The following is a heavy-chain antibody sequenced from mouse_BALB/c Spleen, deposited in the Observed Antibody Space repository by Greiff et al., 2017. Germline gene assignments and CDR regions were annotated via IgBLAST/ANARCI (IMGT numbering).Heavy chain of an antibody. V-gene: IGHV1-69*02. CDR1: GYTFTSYW. CDR3: TRGYYGSSAWFAY. D-gene: IGHD1-1*01. CDR2: IYPSDSYT. Sequence: VQLQQPGAELVRPGASVKLSCKASGYTFTSYWINWVKQRPGQGLEWIGNIYPSDSYTNYNQKFKDKATLTVDKSSSTAYMQLSSPTSEDSAVYYFTRGYYGSSAWFAYWGQGTLVTVSA. J-gene: IGHJ3*01.